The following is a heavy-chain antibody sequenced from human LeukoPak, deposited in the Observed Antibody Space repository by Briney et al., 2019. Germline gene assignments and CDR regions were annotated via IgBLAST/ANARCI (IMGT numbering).Heavy chain of an antibody. Sequence: SQTLSLTCTVSGGSISSGGYSWSWIRQHPGKGLEWIGYIYYSGSTYYNPSLKSRVTISVDTSKNQFSLKLSSVTAADTAVYYCARQVAQYSSGSYWGQGTLVTVSS. V-gene: IGHV4-31*03. CDR1: GGSISSGGYS. J-gene: IGHJ4*02. D-gene: IGHD6-19*01. CDR2: IYYSGST. CDR3: ARQVAQYSSGSY.